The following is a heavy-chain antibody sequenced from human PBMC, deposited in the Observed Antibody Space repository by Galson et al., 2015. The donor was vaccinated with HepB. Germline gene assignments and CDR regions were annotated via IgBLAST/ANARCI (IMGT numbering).Heavy chain of an antibody. J-gene: IGHJ4*02. CDR2: IYPGDSDT. D-gene: IGHD4-17*01. CDR3: ARHRVTDYGDYGLAY. V-gene: IGHV5-51*01. CDR1: GYSFTSYW. Sequence: QSGAEVKKPGESLKISCKGSGYSFTSYWIGWVRQMPGKGLEWMGIIYPGDSDTRYSPSFQGQVTISADKSISTAYLQWSSLKASDTAMYYCARHRVTDYGDYGLAYWGQGTLVTVSS.